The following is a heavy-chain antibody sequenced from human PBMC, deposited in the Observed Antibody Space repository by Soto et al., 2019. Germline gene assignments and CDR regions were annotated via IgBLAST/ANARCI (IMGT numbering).Heavy chain of an antibody. CDR1: GYTFTNYA. D-gene: IGHD2-2*01. Sequence: ASVKVSCKASGYTFTNYAMHWVRQAPGQRLEWMGWINAGNGNTKYSQNFQGRVAITRDTSASTAYMELGSLRPEDTAVYYCARVGGFVVISNLYQFDYWGQGTMVTVSS. J-gene: IGHJ4*02. CDR2: INAGNGNT. V-gene: IGHV1-3*01. CDR3: ARVGGFVVISNLYQFDY.